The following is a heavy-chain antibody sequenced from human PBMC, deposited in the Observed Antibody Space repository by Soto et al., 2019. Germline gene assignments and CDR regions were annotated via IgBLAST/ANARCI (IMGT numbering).Heavy chain of an antibody. CDR2: ISSSSSYT. V-gene: IGHV3-11*06. Sequence: GGSLRLSCAASGFTFSDYYMSWIRQAPGKGLEWVSYISSSSSYTNYADSVKGRFTISRDNAKNSLYLQMNSLRAEDTAVYYCARAGVVPAAAEDYWGQGTLVTVSS. D-gene: IGHD2-2*01. J-gene: IGHJ4*02. CDR1: GFTFSDYY. CDR3: ARAGVVPAAAEDY.